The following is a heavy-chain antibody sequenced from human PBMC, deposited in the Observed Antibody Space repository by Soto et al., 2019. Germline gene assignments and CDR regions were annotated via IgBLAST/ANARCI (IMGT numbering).Heavy chain of an antibody. CDR3: ASSSRASAYYYGMDV. CDR1: GGSFSGYY. D-gene: IGHD6-13*01. CDR2: INHSGST. V-gene: IGHV4-34*01. J-gene: IGHJ6*02. Sequence: PSETLSLTCAVYGGSFSGYYWSWIRQPPGKGLEWIGEINHSGSTNYNPSLKSRVTISVDTSKNQFSLKLSSVTAADTAVYYCASSSRASAYYYGMDVWGQGTTVTVSS.